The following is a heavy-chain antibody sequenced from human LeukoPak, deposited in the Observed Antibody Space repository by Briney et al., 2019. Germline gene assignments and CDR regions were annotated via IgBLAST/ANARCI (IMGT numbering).Heavy chain of an antibody. CDR3: ARGGGATSIGVYDY. Sequence: VASVKVSCKASGYTFTSYGISWVRQVPGQGLEWMGWISAYNGNTNYAQKLQGRVTMTTDTSTSTAYMELRSLRSDDTAVYYCARGGGATSIGVYDYWGQGTLVTVSS. D-gene: IGHD1-26*01. V-gene: IGHV1-18*01. CDR1: GYTFTSYG. J-gene: IGHJ4*02. CDR2: ISAYNGNT.